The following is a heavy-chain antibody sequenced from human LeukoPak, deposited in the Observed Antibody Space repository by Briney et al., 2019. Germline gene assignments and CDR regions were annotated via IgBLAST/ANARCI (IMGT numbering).Heavy chain of an antibody. CDR2: INLDGSGR. CDR3: SSFDVY. CDR1: GFTFSNSW. V-gene: IGHV3-7*01. D-gene: IGHD6-6*01. Sequence: GGSLRLSCAASGFTFSNSWMSWVRQAPGKRLEWVAEINLDGSGRYYVDSVRGRFTISRDNAKNSVFLQLNSLRAEDTAVYYCSSFDVYWGQGTLVTVSS. J-gene: IGHJ4*02.